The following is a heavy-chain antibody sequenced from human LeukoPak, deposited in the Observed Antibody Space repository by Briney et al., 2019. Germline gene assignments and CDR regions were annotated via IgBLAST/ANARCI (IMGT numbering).Heavy chain of an antibody. CDR2: ISAYNGNT. Sequence: ASVKVSCKASGYTFSSYGISWVRQAPGQGLEWMGWISAYNGNTNYRQELQGRVTMTTDTSTNTAYMDLRSLRSDDTAIYYCARDSPDGSGTYYNDSPDYWGQGTLVTASS. CDR1: GYTFSSYG. D-gene: IGHD3-10*01. V-gene: IGHV1-18*01. CDR3: ARDSPDGSGTYYNDSPDY. J-gene: IGHJ4*02.